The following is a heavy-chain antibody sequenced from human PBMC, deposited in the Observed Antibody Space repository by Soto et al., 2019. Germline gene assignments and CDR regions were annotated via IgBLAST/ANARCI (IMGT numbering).Heavy chain of an antibody. J-gene: IGHJ6*03. CDR3: ARDKGGFLEYYMDV. V-gene: IGHV4-59*01. CDR1: GGSISSYY. CDR2: IYYSGST. D-gene: IGHD3-3*01. Sequence: PSETLSLTCTVSGGSISSYYGSWIRPPPGKGLEWIGYIYYSGSTNYNPSLKSRVTISVDTSKNQFSLKLSSVTAADTAVYYCARDKGGFLEYYMDVWGKGTTVTVSS.